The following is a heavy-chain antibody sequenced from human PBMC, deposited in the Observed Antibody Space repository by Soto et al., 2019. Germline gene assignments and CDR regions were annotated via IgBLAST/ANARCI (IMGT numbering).Heavy chain of an antibody. CDR3: ARERGMSAYYYGMDV. V-gene: IGHV4-4*07. Sequence: SEILSLTGTVSGVSISSYYWILIRQPAGKGLEWIGRIYTSGSTNYNPSLKSRVTMSVDTSKNQFSLKLSSVTAADTAVYYCARERGMSAYYYGMDVWGQGTTVTVSS. CDR2: IYTSGST. CDR1: GVSISSYY. J-gene: IGHJ6*02. D-gene: IGHD6-13*01.